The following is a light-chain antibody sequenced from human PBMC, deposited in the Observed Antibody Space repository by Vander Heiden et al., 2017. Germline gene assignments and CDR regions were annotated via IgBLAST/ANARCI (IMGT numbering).Light chain of an antibody. CDR1: ELGNKY. J-gene: IGLJ3*02. V-gene: IGLV3-1*01. CDR3: QAWDSSTGV. Sequence: SYQLLPPPSVSVSPGQTASITCSGYNRASVDELGNKYVCWSQQKPGQSPVSVIYQDNKRTSGIPERFSGYNSGDTATLTISGTQALDEADYYCQAWDSSTGVFGGGTKLTVL. CDR2: QDN.